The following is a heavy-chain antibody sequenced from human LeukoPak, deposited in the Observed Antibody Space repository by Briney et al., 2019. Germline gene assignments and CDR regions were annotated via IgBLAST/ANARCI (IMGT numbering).Heavy chain of an antibody. CDR1: GFTFSSYA. CDR2: ISSNGGST. V-gene: IGHV3-64*01. Sequence: GESLKISCAASGFTFSSYAMHWVRQAPGKGLEYVSAISSNGGSTYYANSVKGRFTISRDNSKNTLYLQMGSLRAEDMAVYYCARGERYSSSWYERRSYYYYGMDVWGQGTTVTVSS. CDR3: ARGERYSSSWYERRSYYYYGMDV. D-gene: IGHD6-13*01. J-gene: IGHJ6*02.